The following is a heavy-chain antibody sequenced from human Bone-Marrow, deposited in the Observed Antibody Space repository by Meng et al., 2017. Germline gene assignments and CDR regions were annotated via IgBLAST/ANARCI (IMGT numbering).Heavy chain of an antibody. D-gene: IGHD3-22*01. CDR3: ARGYYDSSGYFQPAGDI. CDR2: IYYSGST. J-gene: IGHJ3*02. Sequence: GSLRLSCTVSGGSISSYYWGWIRQPPGKGLEWIGYIYYSGSTNYNPSLKSRVTISVDTSKNQFSLKLSSVTAADTAVYYCARGYYDSSGYFQPAGDIWGQGTMVTVSS. V-gene: IGHV4-59*01. CDR1: GGSISSYY.